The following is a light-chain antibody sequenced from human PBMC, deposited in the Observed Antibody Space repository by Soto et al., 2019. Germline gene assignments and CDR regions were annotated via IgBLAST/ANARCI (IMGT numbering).Light chain of an antibody. Sequence: EIVMTQSPATLSVSPGERATLSCRASQSVSSNLAWYQQKPGQAPRLLIYGASTWATGIPASFSGSGSGTDFTLTIRILQSEDIAVYYCQHYNNWPRSFGQGIKVEIK. CDR1: QSVSSN. V-gene: IGKV3-15*01. J-gene: IGKJ1*01. CDR2: GAS. CDR3: QHYNNWPRS.